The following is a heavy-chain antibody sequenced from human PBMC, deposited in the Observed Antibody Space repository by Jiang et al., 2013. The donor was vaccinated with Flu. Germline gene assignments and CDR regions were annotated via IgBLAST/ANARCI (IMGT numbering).Heavy chain of an antibody. V-gene: IGHV4-34*01. J-gene: IGHJ6*02. D-gene: IGHD3-10*01. CDR2: INHSGST. Sequence: LLKPSETLSLTCAVYGGSFSGYYWSWIRQPPGKGLEWIGEINHSGSTNYNPSLKSRVTISVDTSKNQFSLKLSSVTAADTAVYYCARFGELLSHQDVWGQGTTVTVSS. CDR1: GGSFSGYY. CDR3: ARFGELLSHQDV.